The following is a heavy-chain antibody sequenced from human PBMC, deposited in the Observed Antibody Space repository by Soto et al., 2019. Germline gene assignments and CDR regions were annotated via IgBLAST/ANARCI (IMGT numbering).Heavy chain of an antibody. V-gene: IGHV1-3*04. CDR3: ARDTRVDTGCRFEYHYYYMDV. Sequence: ASVKVSCKASGYTFTSYAVHWVRQAPGQRLEWMGWINTGNGITKYSQKFQGRVTITSDTSASTAYMELSSLRSEDTAVYFCARDTRVDTGCRFEYHYYYMDVWGKGATVSVSS. CDR2: INTGNGIT. D-gene: IGHD5-12*01. CDR1: GYTFTSYA. J-gene: IGHJ6*03.